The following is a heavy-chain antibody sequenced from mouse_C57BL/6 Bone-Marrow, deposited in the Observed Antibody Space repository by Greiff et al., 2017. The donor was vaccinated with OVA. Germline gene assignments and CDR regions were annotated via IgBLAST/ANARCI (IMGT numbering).Heavy chain of an antibody. J-gene: IGHJ4*01. D-gene: IGHD2-5*01. V-gene: IGHV4-1*01. CDR2: INPDSSTI. CDR1: GVDFSRYW. Sequence: GVDFSRYWMSWVRRAPGKGLEWIGEINPDSSTINYAPSLKDKFIISRDNDKNTLYLQMSKVRSEDTALYYCARYSNYEAYYWGQGTSVSVSS. CDR3: ARYSNYEAYY.